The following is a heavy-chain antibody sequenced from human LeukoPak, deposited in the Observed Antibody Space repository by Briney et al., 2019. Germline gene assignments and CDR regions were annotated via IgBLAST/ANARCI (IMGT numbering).Heavy chain of an antibody. Sequence: GGSLRLSCAASEFTFSSYSMNWVRQAPGKGLEWVSVIYSGGSTYYADSVKGRFTISRDNSKNTLYLQMNSLRAEDTAVYYCARDYYSYGMDVWGQGTTVTVSS. CDR3: ARDYYSYGMDV. CDR2: IYSGGST. V-gene: IGHV3-53*01. CDR1: EFTFSSYS. J-gene: IGHJ6*02.